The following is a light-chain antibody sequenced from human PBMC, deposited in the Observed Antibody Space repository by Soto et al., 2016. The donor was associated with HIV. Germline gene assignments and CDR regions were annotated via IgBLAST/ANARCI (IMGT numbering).Light chain of an antibody. CDR1: TIGTKG. CDR3: QVWDTVSDHQV. CDR2: DNN. V-gene: IGLV3-21*03. J-gene: IGLJ3*02. Sequence: SYVLTQPPSVSVAPGKTASLTCGGKTIGTKGVHWYQQKPGQAPVLVVYDNNDRPSGIPERFSGSNSGNTATLTISRVDAGDEADYYCQVWDTVSDHQVFGGGTKLTVL.